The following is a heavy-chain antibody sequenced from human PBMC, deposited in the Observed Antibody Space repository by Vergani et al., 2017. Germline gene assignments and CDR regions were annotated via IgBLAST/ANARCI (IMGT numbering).Heavy chain of an antibody. CDR1: GGSISSYY. Sequence: QVQLQESGPGLVKPSETLSLTCTVSGGSISSYYRSWIRQPPGKGLEWIGYIDYSGSTNYNPSLKSRVTISVDTSKNQFSLKLSSVTAADTAVYYCARVERGYCSGGSCYHYFDYWGQGTLVTVSS. CDR2: IDYSGST. J-gene: IGHJ4*02. V-gene: IGHV4-59*01. CDR3: ARVERGYCSGGSCYHYFDY. D-gene: IGHD2-15*01.